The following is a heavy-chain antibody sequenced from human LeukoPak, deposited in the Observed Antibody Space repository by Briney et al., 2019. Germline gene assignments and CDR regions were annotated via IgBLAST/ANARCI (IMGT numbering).Heavy chain of an antibody. CDR3: ARESRSSSSRRETRTFDY. CDR2: ISSSSSYI. CDR1: GFTFSSYS. J-gene: IGHJ4*02. D-gene: IGHD6-13*01. V-gene: IGHV3-21*01. Sequence: PGGSLRLSCAASGFTFSSYSMNWVRQALGKGLEWVSSISSSSSYIYYADSVKGRFTISRDNAKNSLYLQMNSLRAEDTAVYYCARESRSSSSRRETRTFDYWGQGTLVTVSS.